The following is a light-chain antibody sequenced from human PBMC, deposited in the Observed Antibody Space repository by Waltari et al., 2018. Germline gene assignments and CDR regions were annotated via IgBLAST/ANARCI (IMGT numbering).Light chain of an antibody. CDR1: SSNIGNNP. CDR2: YNN. Sequence: QSVLTQAPSASGTPGQRVIISCSGSSSNIGNNPVNWYQQVPGTAPKLLIFYNNERPPGVPDRPSGSKSGTSASLAISGLQSEDEADYYCASWDDGLNGWVFGGGTRLTVL. J-gene: IGLJ3*02. CDR3: ASWDDGLNGWV. V-gene: IGLV1-44*01.